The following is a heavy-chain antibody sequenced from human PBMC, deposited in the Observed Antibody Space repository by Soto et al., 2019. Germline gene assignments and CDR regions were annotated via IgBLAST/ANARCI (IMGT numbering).Heavy chain of an antibody. CDR2: VKEDGSEK. D-gene: IGHD5-18*01. CDR3: ARGGYRYPDY. Sequence: GGSLRLSCAASGFSFSTYWMNWVCQAPGKGLEWVANVKEDGSEKHYVDSVRDRFTISRDNAKNSVYLQMNSLRGEDTAVYYCARGGYRYPDYWGQGSLVTVSS. J-gene: IGHJ4*02. CDR1: GFSFSTYW. V-gene: IGHV3-7*01.